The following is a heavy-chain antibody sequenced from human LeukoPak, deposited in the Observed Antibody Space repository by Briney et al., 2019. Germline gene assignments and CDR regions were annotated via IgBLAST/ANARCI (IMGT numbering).Heavy chain of an antibody. D-gene: IGHD3-10*01. CDR1: GFTFSSYA. V-gene: IGHV3-23*01. J-gene: IGHJ6*02. CDR2: ISGSGGDT. Sequence: PGGSLRLSCAAFGFTFSSYAMGWVRQAPGKGLEWVSAISGSGGDTYYADSVKGRFTFSRDNSKNTSYLQMNSLRPGDTALYYCAKAVWFGEFDYYFFGLDVWGQGTTVTVSS. CDR3: AKAVWFGEFDYYFFGLDV.